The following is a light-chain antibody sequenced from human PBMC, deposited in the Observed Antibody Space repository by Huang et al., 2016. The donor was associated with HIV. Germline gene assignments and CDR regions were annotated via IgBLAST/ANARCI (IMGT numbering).Light chain of an antibody. CDR3: MQGTY. V-gene: IGKV2-30*01. CDR2: KVS. CDR1: ESLVYSDGNTY. J-gene: IGKJ2*01. Sequence: DLVMTQSPLSLPVTLGQPASISCRSSESLVYSDGNTYLNWFQQRPGQSPRRLIYKVSNGDAGVPDRFSGSGSGTDFTLKISRVVAEDVGVYYCMQGTYFGQGTRLEIK.